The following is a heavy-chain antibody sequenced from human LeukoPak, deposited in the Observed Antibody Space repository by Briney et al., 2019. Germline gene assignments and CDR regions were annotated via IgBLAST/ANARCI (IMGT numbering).Heavy chain of an antibody. V-gene: IGHV3-23*01. CDR3: ARGLIVVQGAIDY. Sequence: PGGSLRLSCAASGFTFCDHAMIWVRRAPGKGLEWVSGISASGGSAFYTDSVKGRFIIHRENSANTVYLQMDSLRVDDTAEYYCARGLIVVQGAIDYWGQGVLVTVSS. CDR1: GFTFCDHA. CDR2: ISASGGSA. J-gene: IGHJ4*02. D-gene: IGHD2-15*01.